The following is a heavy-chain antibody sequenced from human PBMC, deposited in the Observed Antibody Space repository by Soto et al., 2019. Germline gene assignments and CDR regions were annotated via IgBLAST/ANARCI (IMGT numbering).Heavy chain of an antibody. CDR2: INHSAST. Sequence: QVQLQQRGAGLLKPSETLSLTCAVYGGSFSGYYWTWIRQPPETGLEWIGEINHSASTNDNPSLKSRVTISVDTSTDQFSLKLTSVTAADTAVYYCARDKITGLFDYWGQGTLVTVSS. J-gene: IGHJ4*02. V-gene: IGHV4-34*01. CDR3: ARDKITGLFDY. CDR1: GGSFSGYY. D-gene: IGHD2-8*02.